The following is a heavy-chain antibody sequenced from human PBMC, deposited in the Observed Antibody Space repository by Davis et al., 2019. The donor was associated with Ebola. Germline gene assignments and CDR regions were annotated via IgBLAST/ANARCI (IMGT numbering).Heavy chain of an antibody. CDR3: AKGPRGGSVTVSYFFDF. V-gene: IGHV3-23*01. Sequence: GGSLRLSCAASGFTFSTYVMTWVRQAPGKGLEWVSGISGRGAVTYYTDSVKGRFTRSRHNSKNTLSLQMNRLRVEDTAVNYCAKGPRGGSVTVSYFFDFWGQGILVTVSS. D-gene: IGHD3-10*01. J-gene: IGHJ4*02. CDR1: GFTFSTYV. CDR2: ISGRGAVT.